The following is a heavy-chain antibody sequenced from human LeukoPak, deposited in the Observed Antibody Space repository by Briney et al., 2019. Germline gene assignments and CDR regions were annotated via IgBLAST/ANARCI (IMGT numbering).Heavy chain of an antibody. Sequence: ASVKVSCKASGYTFSGQYIHWVRQAPGQGLEWMGRINPNTGGTNYAQKFQGRVTMTRDTSITTAYMELSRLRSDDTAVYYCARGQPFDYWGRGTLVTVSS. CDR2: INPNTGGT. V-gene: IGHV1-2*06. CDR3: ARGQPFDY. J-gene: IGHJ4*02. CDR1: GYTFSGQY.